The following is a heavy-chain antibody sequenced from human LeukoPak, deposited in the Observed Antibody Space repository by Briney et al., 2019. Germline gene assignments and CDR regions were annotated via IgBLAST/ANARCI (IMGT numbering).Heavy chain of an antibody. V-gene: IGHV4-4*07. J-gene: IGHJ4*02. CDR3: ARAPGPSKWEPGSSHPAFDY. Sequence: PSETLSLTCTVSGGSISSYYWSWIRQPAGKGLEWIGRIYTSGSTNYNPSLKSRVTMSVDTSKNQFSLQLNSVTPEDTAVYYCARAPGPSKWEPGSSHPAFDYWGQGTLVTVSS. CDR2: IYTSGST. D-gene: IGHD1-26*01. CDR1: GGSISSYY.